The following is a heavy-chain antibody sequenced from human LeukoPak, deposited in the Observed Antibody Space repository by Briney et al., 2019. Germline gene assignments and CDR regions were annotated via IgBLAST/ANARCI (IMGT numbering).Heavy chain of an antibody. V-gene: IGHV3-7*01. CDR2: IKPDGSDK. J-gene: IGHJ4*02. CDR3: ARGGSDY. CDR1: GFTFSSYW. D-gene: IGHD2-15*01. Sequence: GGSLRLPCAASGFTFSSYWMSWVRQAPGKGLEWVANIKPDGSDKFYVDSVKGRFTISRDNAKNSVYLQMNSLRVEETAVYYCARGGSDYWGQGTLVTVSS.